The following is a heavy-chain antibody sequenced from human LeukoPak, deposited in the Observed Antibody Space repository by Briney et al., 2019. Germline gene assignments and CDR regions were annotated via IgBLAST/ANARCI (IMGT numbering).Heavy chain of an antibody. V-gene: IGHV3-30-3*02. CDR1: GFTFSSHA. J-gene: IGHJ4*02. CDR3: AKCLGSGWYASSD. CDR2: ISFDGSSE. D-gene: IGHD6-13*01. Sequence: GGSLRLSCAASGFTFSSHAMDWVRQAPGKGLEWVAGISFDGSSEYYADSVTGRFTISRDNSKNTLYLQMNGLRAEDTAVYYCAKCLGSGWYASSDWGQGTLVTVSS.